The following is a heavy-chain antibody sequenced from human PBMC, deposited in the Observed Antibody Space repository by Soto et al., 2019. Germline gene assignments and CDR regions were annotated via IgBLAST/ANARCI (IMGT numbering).Heavy chain of an antibody. CDR3: ARGPDIVVVVSAPGSYYYYGMDV. V-gene: IGHV3-30-3*01. CDR2: ISYDGSNK. D-gene: IGHD2-15*01. Sequence: QVQLVATGGGVVQPGRSLRLSCAASGFTFSSYAMHWVRQAPGKGLEWVAVISYDGSNKYYAESVKGRFTNSRDNSKNTLYLQMNSLRAEDTAVYYCARGPDIVVVVSAPGSYYYYGMDVWGQGTTVTVSS. J-gene: IGHJ6*02. CDR1: GFTFSSYA.